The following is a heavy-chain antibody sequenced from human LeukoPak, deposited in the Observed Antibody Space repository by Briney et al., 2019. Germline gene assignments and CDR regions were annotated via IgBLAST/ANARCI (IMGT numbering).Heavy chain of an antibody. D-gene: IGHD3-22*01. CDR2: IYYSGST. V-gene: IGHV4-59*01. CDR3: ARFPDYYDSSGYFLGYYYGMDV. CDR1: GGSISSYY. J-gene: IGHJ6*02. Sequence: SETLSLTCTVSGGSISSYYWSWIRQPPGKGLEWIGYIYYSGSTNYNPSLKSRVTISVDTSKNQFSLKLSSVTAADTAVYYCARFPDYYDSSGYFLGYYYGMDVWGQGTTVTVSS.